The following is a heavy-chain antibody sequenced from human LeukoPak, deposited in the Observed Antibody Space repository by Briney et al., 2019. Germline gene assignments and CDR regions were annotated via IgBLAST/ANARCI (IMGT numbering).Heavy chain of an antibody. V-gene: IGHV1-18*01. CDR3: AREEGAPIAAANI. CDR1: GYIFTSYS. J-gene: IGHJ3*02. D-gene: IGHD6-13*01. Sequence: GASVKVSCKASGYIFTSYSISWVRQAPGQGLEWMGWISAYNGDTNYVHKFQGRVTMTTDTSTSTAYMELKSLRSDDTAVYYCAREEGAPIAAANIWGLGTKVTVSS. CDR2: ISAYNGDT.